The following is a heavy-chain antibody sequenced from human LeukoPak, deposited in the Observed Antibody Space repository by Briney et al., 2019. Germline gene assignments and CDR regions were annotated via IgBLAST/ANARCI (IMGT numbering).Heavy chain of an antibody. CDR3: AKDESGLVYYYYMDV. V-gene: IGHV3-30*18. J-gene: IGHJ6*03. Sequence: GGTLRLSCAASGFTFSSYGMHWVRQAPGKGPEWVAVISYDGSNKYYADSVKGRFTISRDNSKNTLYLQMNSLRAEDTAVYYCAKDESGLVYYYYMDVWGKGTTVTVSS. CDR1: GFTFSSYG. CDR2: ISYDGSNK. D-gene: IGHD6-25*01.